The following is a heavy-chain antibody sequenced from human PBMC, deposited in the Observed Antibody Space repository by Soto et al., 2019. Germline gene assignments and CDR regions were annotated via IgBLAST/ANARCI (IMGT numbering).Heavy chain of an antibody. Sequence: VESLKISCNGSGYSFTTYWIGWVRQMPGKGLDWMGMIYPGDSDTRYSPSFQGQVTISADKSNSTAYLQWSSLKASDTAMYYCARVAYNYGYFDYWGQGTLVTVSS. CDR2: IYPGDSDT. D-gene: IGHD5-18*01. V-gene: IGHV5-51*01. J-gene: IGHJ4*02. CDR3: ARVAYNYGYFDY. CDR1: GYSFTTYW.